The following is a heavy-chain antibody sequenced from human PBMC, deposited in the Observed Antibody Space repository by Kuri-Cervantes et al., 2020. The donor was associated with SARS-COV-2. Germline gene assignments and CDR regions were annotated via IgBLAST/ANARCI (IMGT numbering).Heavy chain of an antibody. V-gene: IGHV4-30-2*03. D-gene: IGHD3-16*01. CDR1: GGSISSGGYY. CDR2: IYYSGST. CDR3: ARLLPGPVDY. J-gene: IGHJ4*02. Sequence: LRLSCTVSGGSISSGGYYWSWIRQPPGKGLEWIGSIYYSGSTYYNPSLKSRVTISVDTSKNQFSLKLSSVTAADTAVYYCARLLPGPVDYWGQGTLVTVSS.